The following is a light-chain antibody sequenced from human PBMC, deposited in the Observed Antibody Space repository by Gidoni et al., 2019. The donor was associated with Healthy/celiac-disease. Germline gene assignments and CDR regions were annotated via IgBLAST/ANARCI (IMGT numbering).Light chain of an antibody. CDR1: QSISSW. CDR3: QQYNSYWT. J-gene: IGKJ1*01. CDR2: TAS. Sequence: DIQMPQSPSTLSASVGDRVTITCRASQSISSWLAWYQQKPGKAPKLLIYTASSLESGVPSRFSGSGSGTEFTLTISSLQPDDFATYYCQQYNSYWTFGQGTKVEIK. V-gene: IGKV1-5*03.